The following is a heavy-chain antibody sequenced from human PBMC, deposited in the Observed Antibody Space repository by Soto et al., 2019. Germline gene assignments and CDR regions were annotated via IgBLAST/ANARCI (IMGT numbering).Heavy chain of an antibody. CDR1: GGTFSSYA. CDR2: IIPIFGTA. Sequence: QVQLVQSGAEVKKPGSSVKVSCKASGGTFSSYAISWVRQAPGQGLEWMGGIIPIFGTANYAQKFQGRVTITADESTSTAYMERSSLRSEDTAVYYCASLSGYCSGGSCYGGTDAFDIWGQGTMVTVSS. D-gene: IGHD2-15*01. V-gene: IGHV1-69*01. CDR3: ASLSGYCSGGSCYGGTDAFDI. J-gene: IGHJ3*02.